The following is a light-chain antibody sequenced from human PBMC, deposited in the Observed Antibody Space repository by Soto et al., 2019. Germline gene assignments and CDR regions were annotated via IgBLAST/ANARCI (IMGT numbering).Light chain of an antibody. CDR1: QSISSW. Sequence: DMQMTQSPSTLSASVGDRVTITCRASQSISSWLAWYQQKPGKAPKLLIYKASNLESGVPSRFSGSGSGTEFTLTISSLQPDDFATSYCQQYSTSYRTFGQGTRVEIK. V-gene: IGKV1-5*03. J-gene: IGKJ1*01. CDR3: QQYSTSYRT. CDR2: KAS.